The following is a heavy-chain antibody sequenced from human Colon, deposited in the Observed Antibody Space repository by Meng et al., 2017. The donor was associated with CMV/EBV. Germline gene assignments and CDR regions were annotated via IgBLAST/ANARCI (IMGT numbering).Heavy chain of an antibody. CDR1: GFTFSSYD. V-gene: IGHV3-21*01. Sequence: GGSLRLSCAASGFTFSSYDMNWVRQAPGKGLEWVSSISAISSSDYISYADSVKGRFTISRDNAKTSLFLQLDSLRAEDTAVYYCAKGRFFDHWGQGTLVTVSS. J-gene: IGHJ4*02. CDR2: ISAISSSDYI. D-gene: IGHD5-24*01. CDR3: AKGRFFDH.